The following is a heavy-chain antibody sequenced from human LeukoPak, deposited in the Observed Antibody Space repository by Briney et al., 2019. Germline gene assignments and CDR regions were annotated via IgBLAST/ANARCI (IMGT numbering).Heavy chain of an antibody. CDR1: GGTFSSYA. Sequence: ASVKVSCKASGGTFSSYAISWVRQAPGQGLEWMGGIIPIFGTANYAQKFQGRVTITTDESTSTAYMELSSLRAEDTAVYYCARVTKIHYFDYWGQGSLVTVSS. CDR3: ARVTKIHYFDY. CDR2: IIPIFGTA. J-gene: IGHJ4*02. V-gene: IGHV1-69*05. D-gene: IGHD3-22*01.